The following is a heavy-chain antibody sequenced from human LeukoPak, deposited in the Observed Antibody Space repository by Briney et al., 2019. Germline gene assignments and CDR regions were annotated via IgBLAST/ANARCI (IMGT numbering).Heavy chain of an antibody. D-gene: IGHD4-23*01. CDR3: ARSYGGNFFDY. CDR1: GFNFSSFG. CDR2: SRYNGIET. V-gene: IGHV3-30*02. J-gene: IGHJ4*02. Sequence: GGSLTLSCAASGFNFSSFGMHWVRQAPGKGLEWVAFSRYNGIETYFADPVKGRFTISRDNSKNTLYLQINSPRGDDSAVYFCARSYGGNFFDYWGQGTLVTVSS.